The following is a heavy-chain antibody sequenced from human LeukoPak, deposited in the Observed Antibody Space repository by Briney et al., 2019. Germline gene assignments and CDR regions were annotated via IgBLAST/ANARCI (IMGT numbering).Heavy chain of an antibody. D-gene: IGHD5-12*01. CDR1: RGSTSSTIYY. CDR2: MYYSGSN. V-gene: IGHV4-39*07. Sequence: SETLSLTCSVSRGSTSSTIYYWGWIRQPPGKGLEWIASMYYSGSNFYNTSLKSRVTGSVDTSKNHFSLKLSSVTAADAAVYYWARVAYSGYDNRGGFDYWGQGTLVTVSS. J-gene: IGHJ4*02. CDR3: ARVAYSGYDNRGGFDY.